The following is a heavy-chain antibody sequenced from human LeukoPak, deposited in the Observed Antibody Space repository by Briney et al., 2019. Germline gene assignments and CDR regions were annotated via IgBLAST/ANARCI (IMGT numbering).Heavy chain of an antibody. J-gene: IGHJ4*02. V-gene: IGHV3-21*01. CDR3: ARDYIAYDPLDY. CDR2: ISSSSTYI. CDR1: VFTFSSYN. Sequence: GGSLRLSCAASVFTFSSYNMNWVRQDPRKGREWVSSISSSSTYIYYTDSVRGRFTISRDNAKNSLYLQMNSLRAEDTAVYWCARDYIAYDPLDYWGQGTLVTVSS. D-gene: IGHD3-3*01.